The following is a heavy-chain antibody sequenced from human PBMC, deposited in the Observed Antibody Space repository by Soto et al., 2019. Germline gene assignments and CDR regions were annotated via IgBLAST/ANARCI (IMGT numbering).Heavy chain of an antibody. CDR1: GYTFTGYG. D-gene: IGHD3-22*01. Sequence: SCKGSGYTFTGYGISWVRQAPGQGLEWMGWISAYNGNTNYAQKLQGRVTMTTDTSTSTAYMELRSLRSDDTAVYYCARGVDYYDSSGLGYWGQGTLVTVSS. CDR2: ISAYNGNT. J-gene: IGHJ4*02. CDR3: ARGVDYYDSSGLGY. V-gene: IGHV1-18*04.